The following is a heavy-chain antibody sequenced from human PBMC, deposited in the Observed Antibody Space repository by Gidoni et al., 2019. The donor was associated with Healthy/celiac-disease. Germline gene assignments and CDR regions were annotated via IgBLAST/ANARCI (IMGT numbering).Heavy chain of an antibody. V-gene: IGHV4-34*01. CDR1: GGSFSGYY. CDR3: ARGRGTYYDILTGYSARYYYYGMDV. CDR2: INHSGST. Sequence: QVQLQQWGAGLLKPSETLSLTCAVYGGSFSGYYWSWLRQPPGKGLEWIGEINHSGSTNYNPSLKSRVTISVDTSKNQFSLKLSSVTAADTAVYYCARGRGTYYDILTGYSARYYYYGMDVWGQGTTVTVSS. J-gene: IGHJ6*02. D-gene: IGHD3-9*01.